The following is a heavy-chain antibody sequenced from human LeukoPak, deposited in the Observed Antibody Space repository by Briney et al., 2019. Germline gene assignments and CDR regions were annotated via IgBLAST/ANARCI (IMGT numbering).Heavy chain of an antibody. CDR3: ARESGTTNDYYYGMDV. D-gene: IGHD1-1*01. CDR2: ISYDGSNK. V-gene: IGHV3-30-3*01. Sequence: GGSLRLSCAASGFTFSSYAMPWVRQAPGKGLEWVAVISYDGSNKYYADSVKGRFTISRDNSKNTLYLQMNSLRAEDTAVYYCARESGTTNDYYYGMDVWGQGTTVTVSS. CDR1: GFTFSSYA. J-gene: IGHJ6*02.